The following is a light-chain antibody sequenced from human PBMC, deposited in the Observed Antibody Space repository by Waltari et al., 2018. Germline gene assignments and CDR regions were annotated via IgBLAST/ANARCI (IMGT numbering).Light chain of an antibody. CDR3: CSYAGSYTYV. J-gene: IGLJ1*01. V-gene: IGLV2-11*01. CDR1: SSDVGGYNY. CDR2: DVS. Sequence: QSALTQPRSVSGSPGQSVTISCTGTSSDVGGYNYVSWCQQHPGKAPKLMIYDVSKRPSGVPDRFSGSKSGNTASLTISGLQAEEEADYYCCSYAGSYTYVFGTGTKVTVL.